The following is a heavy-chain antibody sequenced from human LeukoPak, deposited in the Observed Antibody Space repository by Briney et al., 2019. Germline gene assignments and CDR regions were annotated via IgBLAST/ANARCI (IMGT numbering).Heavy chain of an antibody. V-gene: IGHV3-15*05. CDR2: IRSNADGGPT. CDR3: TTTTWGY. Sequence: PGGSLRLSCAASGFTFINAWMSWVRQATGKGLEWVGRIRSNADGGPTGYAAPVKGRFTISRDDSKNTLYLEMSSLKTEDSAVYYCTTTTWGYWGQGALVTVSS. D-gene: IGHD3-16*01. J-gene: IGHJ4*02. CDR1: GFTFINAW.